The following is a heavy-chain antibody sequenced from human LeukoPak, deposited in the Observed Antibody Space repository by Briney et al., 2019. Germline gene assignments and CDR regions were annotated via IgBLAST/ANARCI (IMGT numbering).Heavy chain of an antibody. CDR3: ARDRIAMVRGVNAFGY. CDR1: GFTFSNYW. V-gene: IGHV3-21*01. J-gene: IGHJ4*02. CDR2: ISSSGRYI. Sequence: GGSLRLSCAASGFTFSNYWMHWVRQAPGKGLEWVSSISSSGRYIHYADSVKVRFTISRDNAKNSLYLQMNSLRAEDTAVYYCARDRIAMVRGVNAFGYWGQGTLVTVSS. D-gene: IGHD3-10*01.